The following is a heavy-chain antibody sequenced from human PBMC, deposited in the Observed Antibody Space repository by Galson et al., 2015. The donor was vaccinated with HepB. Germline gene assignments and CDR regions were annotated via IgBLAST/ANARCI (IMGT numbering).Heavy chain of an antibody. CDR2: VTYSGST. J-gene: IGHJ4*02. D-gene: IGHD3-10*01. V-gene: IGHV4-34*01. CDR1: GGSLSGYY. Sequence: TLSLTCDVYGGSLSGYYWSWIRQPPGKGLEWLGEVTYSGSTNYNPSLESRLTIAVDTSKNEFYLELTSVTAADTAVYYCTRGPSWSICMVRRGKRFTSDDWGQGTLVTVSS. CDR3: TRGPSWSICMVRRGKRFTSDD.